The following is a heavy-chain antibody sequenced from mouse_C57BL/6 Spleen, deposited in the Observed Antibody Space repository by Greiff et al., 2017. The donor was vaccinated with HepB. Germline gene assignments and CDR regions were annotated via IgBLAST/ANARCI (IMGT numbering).Heavy chain of an antibody. CDR2: IYPGSGNT. J-gene: IGHJ2*01. D-gene: IGHD1-1*01. V-gene: IGHV1-76*01. Sequence: VKLMESGAELVRPGASVKLSCKASGYTFTDYYINWVKQRPGQGLEWIARIYPGSGNTYYNEKFKGKATLTAEKSSSTAYMQLSSLTSEDSAVYFCARSGYYGSRLDYWGQGTTLTVSS. CDR3: ARSGYYGSRLDY. CDR1: GYTFTDYY.